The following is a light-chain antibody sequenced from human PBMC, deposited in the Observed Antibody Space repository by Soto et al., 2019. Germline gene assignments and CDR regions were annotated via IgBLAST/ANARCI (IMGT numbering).Light chain of an antibody. Sequence: QCVLTQPASVSGPPGQSITISCTGTSSDVGGYNYVSWYQHHPGKAPKLMIYDVSNRPSGVSNRFSGSKSGNTASLTISGLQPEDEADYYCSSYTTSNTRQIVFGTGTKVTVL. V-gene: IGLV2-14*03. CDR2: DVS. J-gene: IGLJ1*01. CDR1: SSDVGGYNY. CDR3: SSYTTSNTRQIV.